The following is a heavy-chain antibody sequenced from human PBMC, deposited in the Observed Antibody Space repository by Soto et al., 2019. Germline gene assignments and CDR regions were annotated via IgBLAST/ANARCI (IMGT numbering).Heavy chain of an antibody. V-gene: IGHV4-59*01. CDR1: GGSISSYY. J-gene: IGHJ5*02. Sequence: SETLSLTCTVSGGSISSYYWSWIRQPPGKGLEWIGYIYYSGSTNYNPSLKSRVTISVDTSKNQFSLKLSSVTAADTAVYYCARGVFPRVHNNWFDPWGQGTLVTVSS. D-gene: IGHD1-1*01. CDR2: IYYSGST. CDR3: ARGVFPRVHNNWFDP.